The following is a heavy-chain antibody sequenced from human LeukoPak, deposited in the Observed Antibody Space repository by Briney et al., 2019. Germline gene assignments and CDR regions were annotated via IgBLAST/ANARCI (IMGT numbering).Heavy chain of an antibody. Sequence: PGGSLRLSCAASGFTFSSNAMSWVRQAPGKGLEWVSAISGSGGSTYYADSVKGRFTISRDNSKNTLYLQMNSLRAEDTAVYYCAKTKDNFYYYGMDVWGQGTTVTVSS. J-gene: IGHJ6*02. CDR3: AKTKDNFYYYGMDV. CDR1: GFTFSSNA. CDR2: ISGSGGST. V-gene: IGHV3-23*01.